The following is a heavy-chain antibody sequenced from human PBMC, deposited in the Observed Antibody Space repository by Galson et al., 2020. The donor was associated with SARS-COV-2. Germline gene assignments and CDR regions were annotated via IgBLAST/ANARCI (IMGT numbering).Heavy chain of an antibody. J-gene: IGHJ4*02. CDR1: GFTFSSYA. CDR3: ARPSYVPLEFDSPRRSGDYFDY. Sequence: GGSLRLSCAASGFTFSSYAMHWVRQAPGKGLEWVAVISYDGSNKYYADSVKGRFTISRDNSKNTLYLQMNSLRAEDTAVYYCARPSYVPLEFDSPRRSGDYFDYWGQGTLVTVSS. V-gene: IGHV3-30*04. D-gene: IGHD5-18*01. CDR2: ISYDGSNK.